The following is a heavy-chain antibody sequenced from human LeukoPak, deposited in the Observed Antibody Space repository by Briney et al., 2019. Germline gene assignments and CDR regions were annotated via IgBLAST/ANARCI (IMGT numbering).Heavy chain of an antibody. CDR2: SAYNGNT. V-gene: IGHV1-18*01. Sequence: ASVKVSCKASGYTFTNYGFNWVRQAPGQGLEWMGNSAYNGNTNYAQKFQDRVTMTTDTSTSTAYMELGSLRSDDTAVYYCARYNSMFRGVTTSDYWGQGTLVTVSS. J-gene: IGHJ4*02. CDR3: ARYNSMFRGVTTSDY. CDR1: GYTFTNYG. D-gene: IGHD3-10*01.